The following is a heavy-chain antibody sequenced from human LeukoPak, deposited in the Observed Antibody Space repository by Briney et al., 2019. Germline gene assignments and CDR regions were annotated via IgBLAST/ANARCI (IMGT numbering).Heavy chain of an antibody. CDR2: INHSGST. CDR1: GGSFSGYY. Sequence: SETLSLTCAVYGGSFSGYYWSWIRQPPGKGLEWIGEINHSGSTNYNPSLKSRVTISVDTSKNQFSLKLSSVTAADTAVYYCARMRHYYGSGSYFRRTDNEIDDWGQGTLVTVSS. D-gene: IGHD3-10*01. V-gene: IGHV4-34*01. CDR3: ARMRHYYGSGSYFRRTDNEIDD. J-gene: IGHJ4*01.